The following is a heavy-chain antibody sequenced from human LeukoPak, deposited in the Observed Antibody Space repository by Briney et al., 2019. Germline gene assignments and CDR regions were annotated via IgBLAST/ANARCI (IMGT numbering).Heavy chain of an antibody. Sequence: GSLRLSCAASGFTFSSYGMHWVRQAPGKGLEWVAVISYDGSNKYYADSVKGRFTISRDNSKKTLYLQMNSLRAEDTAVYYCARDSYSSSTYYYYYGMDVWGQGTTVTVSS. V-gene: IGHV3-30*03. CDR2: ISYDGSNK. D-gene: IGHD6-6*01. CDR3: ARDSYSSSTYYYYYGMDV. J-gene: IGHJ6*02. CDR1: GFTFSSYG.